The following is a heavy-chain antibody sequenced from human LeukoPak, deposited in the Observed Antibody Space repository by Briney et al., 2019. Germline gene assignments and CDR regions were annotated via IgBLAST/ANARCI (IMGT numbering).Heavy chain of an antibody. CDR2: IRYDGSNK. Sequence: GGSLRLSCAASGFTFSSYGMHWVRQAPGKGLEWVAFIRYDGSNKYYADSVKGRFTISRDNSKNTLYLQMNSLRAEDTAVYYCAKDLRYYYGSGNGDYWGQGTLVTVSS. V-gene: IGHV3-30*02. CDR3: AKDLRYYYGSGNGDY. CDR1: GFTFSSYG. D-gene: IGHD3-10*01. J-gene: IGHJ4*02.